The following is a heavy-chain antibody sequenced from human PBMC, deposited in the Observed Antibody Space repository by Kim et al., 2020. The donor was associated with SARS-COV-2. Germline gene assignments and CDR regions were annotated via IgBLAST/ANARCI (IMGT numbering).Heavy chain of an antibody. J-gene: IGHJ4*02. D-gene: IGHD5-12*01. V-gene: IGHV4-61*01. CDR2: IYYTGST. CDR3: ARDIGGYDWDY. Sequence: SETLSLTCTVSGDSVSGGSNWWTWIRQSPGKGLEWIGHIYYTGSTKYNPSLRGRVTISIDTSKNQFSLRMTSVTAADTAVYYCARDIGGYDWDYWGRGALAT. CDR1: GDSVSGGSNW.